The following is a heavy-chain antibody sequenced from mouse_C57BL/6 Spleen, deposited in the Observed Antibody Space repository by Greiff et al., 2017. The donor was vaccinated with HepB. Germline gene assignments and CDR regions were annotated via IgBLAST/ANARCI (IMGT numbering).Heavy chain of an antibody. CDR2: ISSGGDYI. CDR1: GFTFSSYA. Sequence: EVQLQESGEGLVKPGGSLKLSCAASGFTFSSYAMSWVRQTPEKRLEWVAYISSGGDYIYYADTVKGRFTISRDNARNTLYLQMSSLKSEDTAMYYCTRAATVVATGYFDVWGTGTTVTVSS. D-gene: IGHD1-1*01. V-gene: IGHV5-9-1*02. CDR3: TRAATVVATGYFDV. J-gene: IGHJ1*03.